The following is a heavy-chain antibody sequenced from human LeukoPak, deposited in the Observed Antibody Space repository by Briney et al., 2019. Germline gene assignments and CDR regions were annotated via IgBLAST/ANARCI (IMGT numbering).Heavy chain of an antibody. CDR1: GFTFSSYS. V-gene: IGHV3-21*01. CDR2: ISSSSSYI. Sequence: PGGSLRPSCAASGFTFSSYSMNWVRQAPGKGLEWVSSISSSSSYIYYADSVKGRFTISRDNAKNSLYLQMTSLRAEDTAVYYCAREGSYSNYVDYWGQGTLVTVS. D-gene: IGHD4-11*01. CDR3: AREGSYSNYVDY. J-gene: IGHJ4*02.